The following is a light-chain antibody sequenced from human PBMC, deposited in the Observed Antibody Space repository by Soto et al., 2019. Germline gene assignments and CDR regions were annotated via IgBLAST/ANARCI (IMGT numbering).Light chain of an antibody. CDR3: AAWDDSLNAYV. J-gene: IGLJ1*01. CDR2: SND. CDR1: YSNIGSNP. Sequence: QSVLTQPPSASVTPGQRVTISCSGSYSNIGSNPVNWSQQLPGTAPKLLIYSNDQRPSGVPDRFSGSKSGTSASLAISGLQSEDEADYYCAAWDDSLNAYVFGTGTKVTVL. V-gene: IGLV1-44*01.